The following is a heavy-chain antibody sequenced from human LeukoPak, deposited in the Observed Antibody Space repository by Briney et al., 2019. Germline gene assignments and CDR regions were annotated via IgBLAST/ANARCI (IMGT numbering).Heavy chain of an antibody. D-gene: IGHD2-15*01. CDR2: IYYSGST. CDR1: GGSISSCDYY. CDR3: ARGCSGGSCYSVYGDDYYYYGMDV. V-gene: IGHV4-30-4*08. J-gene: IGHJ6*02. Sequence: PSETLSLTCTVSGGSISSCDYYWSWILQPPGKGREGIVYIYYSGSTYYNPSLKSRVTISVYTSKNQFSLKLSSVTDADTAVYYCARGCSGGSCYSVYGDDYYYYGMDVRGQGTTVTVSS.